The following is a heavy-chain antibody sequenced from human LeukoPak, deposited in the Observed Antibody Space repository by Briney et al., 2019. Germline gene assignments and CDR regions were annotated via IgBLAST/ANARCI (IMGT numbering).Heavy chain of an antibody. CDR2: IGKNGGNP. CDR3: TRDPGTVAIDY. J-gene: IGHJ4*02. Sequence: PGGSLRLSCAASGFTFSNSAMSWVRQAPGKGLEWVSGIGKNGGNPGYADSVKGRFTISRDNAKNSLYLQMNSLRAEDTALFFCTRDPGTVAIDYWGQGTLVTVSS. CDR1: GFTFSNSA. V-gene: IGHV3-20*04. D-gene: IGHD6-19*01.